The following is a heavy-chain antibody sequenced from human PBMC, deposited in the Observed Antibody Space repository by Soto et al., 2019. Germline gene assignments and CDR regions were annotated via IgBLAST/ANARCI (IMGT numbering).Heavy chain of an antibody. CDR1: GGSISSYY. D-gene: IGHD1-20*01. CDR2: IYTSGST. J-gene: IGHJ6*02. Sequence: QVQLQESGPGLVKPSETLSLTCTVSGGSISSYYWNWIRQPAGKGLEWLGRIYTSGSTNYNPSLKSRVTMSLDTSKNQFSLKLSPVTAADTAVYYCARGDNTDYYGMDVWGQGTTVTVSS. CDR3: ARGDNTDYYGMDV. V-gene: IGHV4-4*07.